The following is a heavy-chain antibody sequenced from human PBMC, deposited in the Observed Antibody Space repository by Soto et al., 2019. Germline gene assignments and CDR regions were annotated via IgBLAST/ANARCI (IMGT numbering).Heavy chain of an antibody. CDR1: GFTFSTYG. CDR3: IISRDKSKNTHYQQMNSLRVEDTAVYYCARDLDTSLGYFYYYGMDV. Sequence: QVHLVESGGGVVQPGRSLRLSCAASGFTFSTYGMHWVRQAPGKGLEWVALIWHDGSKKFFADSVSGRFIIFRYDSKKLKLHEGRKKYFAVSGRGRFIISRDKSKNTHYQQMNSLRVEDTAVYYCARDLDTSLGYFYYYGMDVWGQGTTVTVSS. D-gene: IGHD1-1*01. J-gene: IGHJ6*02. CDR2: IWHDGSKK. V-gene: IGHV3-33*01.